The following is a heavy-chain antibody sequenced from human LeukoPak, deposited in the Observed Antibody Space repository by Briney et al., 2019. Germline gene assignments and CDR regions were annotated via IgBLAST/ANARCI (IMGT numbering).Heavy chain of an antibody. CDR2: INPDGSHK. Sequence: PGGSLRLSCAASGFTFSSYSMNWVRQAPGKGPEWVADINPDGSHKYFVDSMKGRFTISRDNAKNTLFLQINSLRAEDTAVYYCVRQMIRFWFDPWGQGTLVTVSS. J-gene: IGHJ5*02. V-gene: IGHV3-7*01. D-gene: IGHD3-16*01. CDR1: GFTFSSYS. CDR3: VRQMIRFWFDP.